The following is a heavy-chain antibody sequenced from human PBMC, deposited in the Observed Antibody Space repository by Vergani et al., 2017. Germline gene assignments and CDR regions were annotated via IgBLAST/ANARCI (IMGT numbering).Heavy chain of an antibody. J-gene: IGHJ3*02. Sequence: QVQLQESGPGLVKPSQTLSLTCTVSGGSISSGSYYWTWIRQPAGKGLEWIGRIYTSGGTNYNPSLKSRVTISVDTSKNQFSLKLSSVTAADTAVYYCARATVDAFDIGGQGTMVTVSS. D-gene: IGHD4-17*01. CDR2: IYTSGGT. CDR1: GGSISSGSYY. V-gene: IGHV4-61*02. CDR3: ARATVDAFDI.